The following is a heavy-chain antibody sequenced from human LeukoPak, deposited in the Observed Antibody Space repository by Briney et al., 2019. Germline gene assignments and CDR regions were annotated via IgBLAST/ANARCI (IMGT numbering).Heavy chain of an antibody. CDR2: ISAYNGNT. CDR1: GGTFSSYA. D-gene: IGHD2-2*02. V-gene: IGHV1-18*01. CDR3: ARVREYQLLYGWYYFDY. J-gene: IGHJ4*02. Sequence: GASVKVSCKASGGTFSSYAISWVRQAPGQGLEWMGWISAYNGNTNYAQKLQGRVTMTTDTSTSTAYMEMRSLRSDDTAVYYCARVREYQLLYGWYYFDYWGQGTLVTVSS.